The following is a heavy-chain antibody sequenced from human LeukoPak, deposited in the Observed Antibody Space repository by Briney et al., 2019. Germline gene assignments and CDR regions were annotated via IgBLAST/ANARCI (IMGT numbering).Heavy chain of an antibody. Sequence: PSETLSLTCTVSGGSISSSSYWWGWLRQPPGTGLEWIVSIYYSGQTYYNPSLKSRVTISVNTPKNQFSLKLTSVNAADTAVYHCARQVGDGRWYFDYWGQGTLVTVSS. CDR3: ARQVGDGRWYFDY. CDR1: GGSISSSSYW. J-gene: IGHJ4*02. D-gene: IGHD4-23*01. CDR2: IYYSGQT. V-gene: IGHV4-39*01.